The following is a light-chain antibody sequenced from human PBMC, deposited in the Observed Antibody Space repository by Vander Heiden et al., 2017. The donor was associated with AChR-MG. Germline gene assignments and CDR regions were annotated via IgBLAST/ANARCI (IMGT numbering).Light chain of an antibody. J-gene: IGKJ1*01. CDR2: AAS. CDR1: QSISSY. CDR3: QQSYSTPWT. Sequence: DIQMTQPPSSLSASVGDRVTITCRASQSISSYLNWYQQKPGKAPKLLIYAASSLQSGVPSRFSGSGSGTDFTLTISSLQPEDFATYYCQQSYSTPWTFCQGTKVEIK. V-gene: IGKV1-39*01.